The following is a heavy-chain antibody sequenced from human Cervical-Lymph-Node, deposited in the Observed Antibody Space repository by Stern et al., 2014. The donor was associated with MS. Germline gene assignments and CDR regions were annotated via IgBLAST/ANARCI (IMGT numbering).Heavy chain of an antibody. J-gene: IGHJ6*02. D-gene: IGHD3-22*01. CDR3: ARTYYYDSSGYSSYFYGMDV. Sequence: VQLVESGAEVKKPGSSVKVSCKASGGTFSSYAISWVRQAPGQGLEWMGGLISIFGTANHAQKFQGRVTITADESTSTAYMELSSLRSEDTAVYYCARTYYYDSSGYSSYFYGMDVWGQGTTVTVSS. CDR2: LISIFGTA. CDR1: GGTFSSYA. V-gene: IGHV1-69*01.